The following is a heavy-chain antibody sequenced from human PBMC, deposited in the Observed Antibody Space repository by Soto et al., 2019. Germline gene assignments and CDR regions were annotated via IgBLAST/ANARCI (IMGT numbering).Heavy chain of an antibody. CDR2: ISYDGSST. D-gene: IGHD3-3*01. CDR3: ARPPRDLWSGYSTYFDY. V-gene: IGHV3-30-3*01. J-gene: IGHJ4*02. CDR1: GFPFSSYA. Sequence: GGSLRLSCEGSGFPFSSYAIHWVRQTPGKGLEWLAVISYDGSSTYYSDSVKGRFTISRDTPTNTVYLQLNGLRGDDTAVYYCARPPRDLWSGYSTYFDYWGQGTLVTVSS.